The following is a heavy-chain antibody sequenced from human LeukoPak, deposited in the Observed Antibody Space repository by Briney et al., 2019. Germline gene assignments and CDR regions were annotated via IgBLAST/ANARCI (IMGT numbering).Heavy chain of an antibody. CDR2: ISYDGSNK. J-gene: IGHJ3*02. Sequence: GGSLRLSCAASGFTFSSYAMHWVRKAPGKGLEWVAVISYDGSNKYYADSVKGRFTISRDNSKNTLYLQMNSLRAEDTAVYYCARDQAPGAFDIWGQGTMVTVSS. CDR3: ARDQAPGAFDI. V-gene: IGHV3-30-3*01. CDR1: GFTFSSYA.